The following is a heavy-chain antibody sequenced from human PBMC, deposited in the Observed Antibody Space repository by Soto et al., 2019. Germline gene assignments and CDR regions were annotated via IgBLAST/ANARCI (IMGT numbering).Heavy chain of an antibody. J-gene: IGHJ6*03. D-gene: IGHD2-2*01. CDR1: GFTFSSYS. CDR3: AGDHGGEIVVVPAARYYYYYMDV. CDR2: ISSSSSTI. Sequence: GGSLRLSCAASGFTFSSYSMNWVRQAPGKGLEWVSYISSSSSTIYYADSVKGRFTISRDNAKNSLYLQMNSLRAEDTAVYYCAGDHGGEIVVVPAARYYYYYMDVWGKGTTVTVSS. V-gene: IGHV3-48*01.